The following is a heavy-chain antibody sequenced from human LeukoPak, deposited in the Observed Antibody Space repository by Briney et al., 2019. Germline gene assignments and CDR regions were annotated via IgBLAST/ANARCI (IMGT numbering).Heavy chain of an antibody. Sequence: GSLRLSCAASGFAFSDYWMTWVRQAPGKGLEWVAHINQDGSKEHYMDSVKARFTISRDNAKDSLSLQMNSLRAEDTAVYYCVRDGGVSGYDLLDYWGQGTLVTVSS. V-gene: IGHV3-7*01. CDR3: VRDGGVSGYDLLDY. CDR2: INQDGSKE. J-gene: IGHJ4*02. D-gene: IGHD5-12*01. CDR1: GFAFSDYW.